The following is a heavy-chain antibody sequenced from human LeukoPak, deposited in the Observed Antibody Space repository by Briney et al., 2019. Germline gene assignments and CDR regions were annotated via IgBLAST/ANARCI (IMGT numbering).Heavy chain of an antibody. CDR3: ARADYGDPAGDFDY. V-gene: IGHV3-30-3*01. D-gene: IGHD4-17*01. CDR1: GFTFSSYA. CDR2: ISYDGSNK. J-gene: IGHJ4*02. Sequence: PGRSLRLSCAASGFTFSSYAMHWVRQAPGKGLEWVAVISYDGSNKYYADSVKDRFTISRDNSKNTLYLQMNSLRAEDTAVYYCARADYGDPAGDFDYWGQGTLVTVSS.